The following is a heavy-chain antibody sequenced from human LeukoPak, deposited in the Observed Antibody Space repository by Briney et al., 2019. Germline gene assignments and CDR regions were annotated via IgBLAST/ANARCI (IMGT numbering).Heavy chain of an antibody. Sequence: ASVKVSCKASGGTFSSYAISWVRQAPGQGLEWMGGIIPIFGTANYAQKFRGRVTITADESTSTAYMELSSLRSEDTAVYYCARRYSGSSTDAFDIWGQGTMVTVSS. CDR3: ARRYSGSSTDAFDI. CDR2: IIPIFGTA. CDR1: GGTFSSYA. J-gene: IGHJ3*02. D-gene: IGHD1-26*01. V-gene: IGHV1-69*13.